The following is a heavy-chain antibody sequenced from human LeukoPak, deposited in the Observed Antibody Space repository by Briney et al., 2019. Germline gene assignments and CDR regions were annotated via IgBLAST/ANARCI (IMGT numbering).Heavy chain of an antibody. J-gene: IGHJ6*04. CDR3: AREPLVVVPAAAVYCYGMDV. D-gene: IGHD2-2*01. CDR1: GGSISSGDYY. V-gene: IGHV4-30-4*01. CDR2: IYYSGST. Sequence: PSETLSLTCTVSGGSISSGDYYWSWIRQPPGKGLEWIGYIYYSGSTYYNPSLKSRVTISVDTSKNQFSLKLSSVTAADTAVYYCAREPLVVVPAAAVYCYGMDVWGKGTTVTVSS.